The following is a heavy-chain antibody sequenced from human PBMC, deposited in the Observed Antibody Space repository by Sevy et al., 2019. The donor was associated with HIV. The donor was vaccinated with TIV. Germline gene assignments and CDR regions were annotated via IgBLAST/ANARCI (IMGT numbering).Heavy chain of an antibody. CDR2: IKSKADGGTT. J-gene: IGHJ6*02. CDR1: GFTFYYAW. CDR3: STDPIIVLLVTDGMDV. D-gene: IGHD2-8*02. V-gene: IGHV3-15*01. Sequence: GGSLRLSCAASGFTFYYAWMTWVRQAPGKGLEWVGRIKSKADGGTTDSSAPVKGRFIISRDDSKNTLYLQMNSLKTEDTAVYYCSTDPIIVLLVTDGMDVWGQGTTVTVSS.